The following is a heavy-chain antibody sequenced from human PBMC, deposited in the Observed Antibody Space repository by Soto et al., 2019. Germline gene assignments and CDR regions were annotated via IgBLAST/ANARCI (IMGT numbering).Heavy chain of an antibody. CDR2: ISGYNGNT. CDR1: GYSFTTYG. V-gene: IGHV1-18*01. CDR3: AREGPAPYYYYGMDV. J-gene: IGHJ6*02. Sequence: QVQLVQSRGEVKKPGASVKVSCKTSGYSFTTYGISWVRQAPGQGLEWMGWISGYNGNTNYAQKLKGRLTMTTDTSXRTAYRELRSLTSDDTAVYYCAREGPAPYYYYGMDVWGQGSTVTVSS.